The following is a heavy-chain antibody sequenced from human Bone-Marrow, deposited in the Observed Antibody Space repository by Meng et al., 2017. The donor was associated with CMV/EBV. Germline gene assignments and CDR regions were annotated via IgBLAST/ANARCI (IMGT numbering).Heavy chain of an antibody. J-gene: IGHJ3*02. Sequence: SETLSLTCTVSGGSISSYYWSWIRQPPGKGLEWLGYIYYSGSTNYNPSLKSRVTMSVDTPKNQFSLKLTSVTAADTAVYYCARQPPGSAAFDIWGQGTMVTVSS. CDR1: GGSISSYY. CDR3: ARQPPGSAAFDI. CDR2: IYYSGST. V-gene: IGHV4-59*01. D-gene: IGHD3-10*01.